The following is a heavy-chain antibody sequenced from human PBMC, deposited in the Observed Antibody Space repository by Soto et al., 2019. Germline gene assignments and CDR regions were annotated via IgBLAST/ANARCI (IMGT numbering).Heavy chain of an antibody. V-gene: IGHV3-74*01. CDR2: ISGDGSST. J-gene: IGHJ3*01. CDR3: ARSLLGTYGAYDL. Sequence: EVQLVDSGGGLVQPGGSLRLSCAASEFTFRSYWMHWVRQSPGKGLVWVSRISGDGSSTTYADSVRGRFTISRDNAKNTVYLQMDSLRAEDTAVYYCARSLLGTYGAYDLWNQGTMLTVSS. CDR1: EFTFRSYW. D-gene: IGHD1-7*01.